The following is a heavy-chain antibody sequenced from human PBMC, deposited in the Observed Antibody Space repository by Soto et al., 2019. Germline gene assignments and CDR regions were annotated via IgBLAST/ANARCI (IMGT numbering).Heavy chain of an antibody. Sequence: GGSLRLSCAASGFTFSDYYMSWISQAPGKGLEWVSYISSSGSTIYYADSVEGRFTISRDNAKNSLYLQMNSLRAEDTAVYYCARDAPDYGGNSLGWFDPWGQGTLVTVSS. CDR3: ARDAPDYGGNSLGWFDP. V-gene: IGHV3-11*01. D-gene: IGHD4-17*01. CDR1: GFTFSDYY. CDR2: ISSSGSTI. J-gene: IGHJ5*02.